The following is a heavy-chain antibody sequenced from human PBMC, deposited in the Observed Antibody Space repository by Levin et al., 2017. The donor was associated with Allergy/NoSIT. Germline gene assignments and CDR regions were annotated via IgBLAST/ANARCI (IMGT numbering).Heavy chain of an antibody. V-gene: IGHV4-4*02. Sequence: SETLSLTCAVSGGSISSSNWWSWVRQPPGKGLEWIGEIYHSGSTNYNPSLKSRVTISVDKSKNQFSLKLSSVTAADTAVYYCASRYRDDYGDPGLPDYWGQGTLVTVSS. CDR2: IYHSGST. D-gene: IGHD4-17*01. CDR3: ASRYRDDYGDPGLPDY. J-gene: IGHJ4*02. CDR1: GGSISSSNW.